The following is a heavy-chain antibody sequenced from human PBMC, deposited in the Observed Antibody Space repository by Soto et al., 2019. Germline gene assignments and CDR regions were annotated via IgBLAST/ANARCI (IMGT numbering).Heavy chain of an antibody. CDR3: TRELESSFFFDF. J-gene: IGHJ4*02. CDR2: IKVSGGTT. Sequence: ASVKVSCKASGYTFTSYYIHWVRQAPGQGLEWMGIIKVSGGTTIYPQKFQGRVTMTRDTSTSTVNMELNSLRSEDTGVYYCTRELESSFFFDFWGPGTLVTVSS. D-gene: IGHD3-16*02. V-gene: IGHV1-46*03. CDR1: GYTFTSYY.